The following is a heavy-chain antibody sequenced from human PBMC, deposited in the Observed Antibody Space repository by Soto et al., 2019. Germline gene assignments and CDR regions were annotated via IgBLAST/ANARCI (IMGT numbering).Heavy chain of an antibody. D-gene: IGHD2-15*01. J-gene: IGHJ5*02. V-gene: IGHV4-31*03. CDR2: IYYSGST. CDR3: ARADCSGGSCYLGNWFDP. CDR1: GGSISSGGYY. Sequence: TLSLTCTVSGGSISSGGYYWSWIRQHPGKGLEWIGYIYYSGSTYYNPSLKSRVTISVDTSKNQFSLKLSSVTAADTAVYYCARADCSGGSCYLGNWFDPWGQGTLVTVSS.